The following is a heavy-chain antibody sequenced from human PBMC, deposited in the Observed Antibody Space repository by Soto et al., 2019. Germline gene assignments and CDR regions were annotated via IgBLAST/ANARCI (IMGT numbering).Heavy chain of an antibody. J-gene: IGHJ6*02. V-gene: IGHV5-10-1*01. CDR3: ARPITYCSSTSCYTPGGYYYYGMDV. CDR1: GYSFTSYW. Sequence: LGESLKISCKGSGYSFTSYWISWVRQMPGKGLEWMGRIDPSDSYTNYSPSFQGHVTISADKSISTAYLQWSSLKASDTAMYYCARPITYCSSTSCYTPGGYYYYGMDVWGQGTTVTVSS. CDR2: IDPSDSYT. D-gene: IGHD2-2*02.